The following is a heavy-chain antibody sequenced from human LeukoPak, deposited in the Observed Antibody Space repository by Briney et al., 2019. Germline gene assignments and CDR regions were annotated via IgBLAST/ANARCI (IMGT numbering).Heavy chain of an antibody. Sequence: GRSLRLSCAASGFIFSNYAMHWVRQAPGKGLEWVAVISLDGSNRQYADSVKGRFTISRDNSENTLYLQMNSLRSEDTALYYCAREESGSYFSWSVGYFDYWGQGTLVTVSS. CDR3: AREESGSYFSWSVGYFDY. J-gene: IGHJ4*02. CDR2: ISLDGSNR. D-gene: IGHD1-26*01. V-gene: IGHV3-30-3*01. CDR1: GFIFSNYA.